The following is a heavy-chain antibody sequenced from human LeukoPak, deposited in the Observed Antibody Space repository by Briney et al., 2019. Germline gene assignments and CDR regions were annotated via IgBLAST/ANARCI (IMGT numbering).Heavy chain of an antibody. CDR3: ARVSPGSLWFDP. Sequence: ASVKVSCKTSGYTFTNLDINWLRQAPGQELEWMGWMSPNSGDTGYAQKFQGRVSMTRDTSISTAYMELSSLRSEDTAVYYCARVSPGSLWFDPWGQGTLVTVSS. D-gene: IGHD3-10*01. J-gene: IGHJ5*02. CDR2: MSPNSGDT. V-gene: IGHV1-8*01. CDR1: GYTFTNLD.